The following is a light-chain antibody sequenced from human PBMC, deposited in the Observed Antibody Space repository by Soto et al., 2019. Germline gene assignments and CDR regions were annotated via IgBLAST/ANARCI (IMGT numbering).Light chain of an antibody. J-gene: IGKJ5*01. V-gene: IGKV3-11*01. Sequence: EIVLTQSPATLSLSPGEGATLSCRASQSVSSYLAWYQQKPGQAPRLLIYDASNRATGIPARFSGSGSGTDFTLTISSLEPEDFAVYYCQQSNSWPPITFGQGTRLEIK. CDR1: QSVSSY. CDR3: QQSNSWPPIT. CDR2: DAS.